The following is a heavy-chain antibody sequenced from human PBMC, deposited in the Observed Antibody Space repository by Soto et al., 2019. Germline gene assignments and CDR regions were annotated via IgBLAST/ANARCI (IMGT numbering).Heavy chain of an antibody. Sequence: SETLSLTCTVSGGSISSYYWSWIRQPPGKGLEWIGYIYYSGSTNYNPSLKSRVTISVDTSKNQFSLKLSSVTAADTAVYYCAREGSELDYYYYGMDVWGQGTTVTVSS. V-gene: IGHV4-59*01. D-gene: IGHD3-10*01. CDR1: GGSISSYY. CDR3: AREGSELDYYYYGMDV. CDR2: IYYSGST. J-gene: IGHJ6*02.